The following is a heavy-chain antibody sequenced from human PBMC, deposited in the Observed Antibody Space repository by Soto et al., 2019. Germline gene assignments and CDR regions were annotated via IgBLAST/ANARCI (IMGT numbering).Heavy chain of an antibody. Sequence: QVQLVQSGAEVKKPGSSVKVSCKASGGTFSSYTISWVRQAPGQGLEWMGRIIPILGIANYAQKFQGRVTITADKSTSTAYMELSSLRSEDTAVYYCARDGNGGNSWYREDYWGQGTLVTVSS. CDR3: ARDGNGGNSWYREDY. D-gene: IGHD6-13*01. CDR1: GGTFSSYT. V-gene: IGHV1-69*08. J-gene: IGHJ4*02. CDR2: IIPILGIA.